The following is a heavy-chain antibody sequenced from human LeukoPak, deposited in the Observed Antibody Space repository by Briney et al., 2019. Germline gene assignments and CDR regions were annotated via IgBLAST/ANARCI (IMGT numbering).Heavy chain of an antibody. Sequence: SQTLSLTCKVSGASVSTTPYYWTWIRQPAGKGLEWIGRIFNTGPANYNPSFKSRVTISLDTSKNEFSLNLNSVTAADTAVYFCAASWNDERCFDPWGQGTLVIVSS. CDR3: AASWNDERCFDP. D-gene: IGHD1-1*01. CDR2: IFNTGPA. V-gene: IGHV4-61*02. CDR1: GASVSTTPYY. J-gene: IGHJ5*02.